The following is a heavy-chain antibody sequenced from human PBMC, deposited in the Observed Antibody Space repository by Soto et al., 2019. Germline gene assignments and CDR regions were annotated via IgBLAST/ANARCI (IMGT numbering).Heavy chain of an antibody. Sequence: QLQLQESGPGLVRSSETLSLTCTVSGVSISGSRYYWGWIRQPPGRGLEWIGNVYYSGSTYYTPSLRSRVTLYVDTSKNQFSLNLNSVTAADTAVYYCARGGIPPSGYGIAYAMDVWGQGPRSPSP. V-gene: IGHV4-39*01. CDR3: ARGGIPPSGYGIAYAMDV. D-gene: IGHD1-26*01. J-gene: IGHJ6*02. CDR2: VYYSGST. CDR1: GVSISGSRYY.